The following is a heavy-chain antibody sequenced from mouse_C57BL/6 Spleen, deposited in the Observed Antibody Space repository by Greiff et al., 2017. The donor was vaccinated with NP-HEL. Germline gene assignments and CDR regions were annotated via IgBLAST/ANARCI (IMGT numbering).Heavy chain of an antibody. Sequence: QVQLQQPGAELVKPGASVKLSCKASGYTFTSYWMQWVKQRPGQGLEWIGEIDPSDSYTNYNQKFKGKATLTVDTSSSTAYMQLSSLTSEDSAVYYCARSPYYRDYYAMDYWGQGTSVTVSS. CDR2: IDPSDSYT. J-gene: IGHJ4*01. CDR3: ARSPYYRDYYAMDY. V-gene: IGHV1-50*01. CDR1: GYTFTSYW. D-gene: IGHD2-14*01.